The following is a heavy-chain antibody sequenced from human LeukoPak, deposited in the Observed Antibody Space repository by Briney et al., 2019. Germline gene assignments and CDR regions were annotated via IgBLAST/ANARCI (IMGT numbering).Heavy chain of an antibody. Sequence: GRSLRLSCAASGFTFDDHAMHWVRQAPGKGLEWVSGISWNSGSIGYADSVKGRFTISRDNAKNSLYLQMNSLRAEDMALYYCAKDIGYSYAAYYFDYWGQGTLVTVSS. D-gene: IGHD5-18*01. CDR1: GFTFDDHA. CDR3: AKDIGYSYAAYYFDY. J-gene: IGHJ4*02. CDR2: ISWNSGSI. V-gene: IGHV3-9*03.